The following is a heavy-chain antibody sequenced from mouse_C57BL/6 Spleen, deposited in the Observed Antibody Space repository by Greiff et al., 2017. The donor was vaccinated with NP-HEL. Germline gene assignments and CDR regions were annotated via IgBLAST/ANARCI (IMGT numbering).Heavy chain of an antibody. D-gene: IGHD2-5*01. CDR3: ARNPLYYSNYGYFDV. CDR2: IWSGGST. J-gene: IGHJ1*03. V-gene: IGHV2-2*01. Sequence: VKLMESGPGLVQPSQSLSITCTVSGFSLTSYGVHWVRQSPGKGLEWLGVIWSGGSTDYNAAFISRLSISKDNSKSQVFFKMNSLQADDTAIYYCARNPLYYSNYGYFDVWGTGTTVTVSS. CDR1: GFSLTSYG.